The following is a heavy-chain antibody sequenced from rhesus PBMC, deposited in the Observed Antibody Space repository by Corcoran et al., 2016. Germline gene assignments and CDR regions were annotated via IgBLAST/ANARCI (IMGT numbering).Heavy chain of an antibody. Sequence: QVQLQESGPGLVKPSETLSLTCAVSGYSISSGYGWSWIRQPPGKGLEWIGYFGDRSGTTNYNPSLKSRVTISKDTSKTQFSLKLSSVTAADTAVYYCARARRGSGWYFDLWGPGTPITISS. CDR1: GYSISSGYG. D-gene: IGHD6-31*01. CDR3: ARARRGSGWYFDL. CDR2: FGDRSGTT. V-gene: IGHV4-127*01. J-gene: IGHJ2*01.